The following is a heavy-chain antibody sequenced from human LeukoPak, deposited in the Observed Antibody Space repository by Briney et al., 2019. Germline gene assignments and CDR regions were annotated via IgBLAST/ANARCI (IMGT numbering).Heavy chain of an antibody. CDR1: GYSISSGYY. D-gene: IGHD7-27*01. J-gene: IGHJ4*02. CDR2: IHHSEST. Sequence: SETLSLTCSVSGYSISSGYYWSWIRQSPGKGLEWIGTIHHSESTDYNPSLKSRVTISLHPSKNQFSLKLSSVTAADTAVYYCARGFRGDNFDYWGQGTLVTVSS. V-gene: IGHV4-38-2*02. CDR3: ARGFRGDNFDY.